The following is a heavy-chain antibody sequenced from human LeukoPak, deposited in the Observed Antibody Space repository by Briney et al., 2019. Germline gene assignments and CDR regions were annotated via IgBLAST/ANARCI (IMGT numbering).Heavy chain of an antibody. CDR2: ISSSSGYI. V-gene: IGHV3-21*01. CDR3: ARDRGRGYSGYDDSFDP. CDR1: GFTFSSYS. Sequence: GGSLRLSCAASGFTFSSYSMNWVRQAPGKGLEWVSSISSSSGYIYYADSVKGRFTISRDNAKNSLYLQMNSLRAEDTAVYYCARDRGRGYSGYDDSFDPRGQGTLVTVSS. J-gene: IGHJ5*02. D-gene: IGHD5-12*01.